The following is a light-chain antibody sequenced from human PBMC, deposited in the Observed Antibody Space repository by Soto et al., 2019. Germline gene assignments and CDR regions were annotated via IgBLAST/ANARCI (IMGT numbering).Light chain of an antibody. CDR2: EVT. CDR3: FSFTSHSSHYV. V-gene: IGLV2-14*01. CDR1: ISDVGGHGY. Sequence: QSALTQPASVSGSPGQSITISCTGTISDVGGHGYVSWYQQHPGKAPKLMIYEVTYRPSGVSDRFSGSKSGNTASLTISGLQPDDEADYYFFSFTSHSSHYVFGTGTKLTVL. J-gene: IGLJ1*01.